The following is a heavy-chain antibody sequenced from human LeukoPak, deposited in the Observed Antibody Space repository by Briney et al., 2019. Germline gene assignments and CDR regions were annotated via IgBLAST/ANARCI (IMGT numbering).Heavy chain of an antibody. V-gene: IGHV1-8*01. D-gene: IGHD5-12*01. CDR1: GYTFTSYD. CDR2: MNPNSGNT. J-gene: IGHJ6*03. Sequence: ASVKVSCKASGYTFTSYDINCVRQATGQGLEWMGWMNPNSGNTGYAQKFQGRVTMTRNTSISTAYMELSSLRSEDTAVYYCAREGSGYDFYYYYYMDVWGKGTTVTVSS. CDR3: AREGSGYDFYYYYYMDV.